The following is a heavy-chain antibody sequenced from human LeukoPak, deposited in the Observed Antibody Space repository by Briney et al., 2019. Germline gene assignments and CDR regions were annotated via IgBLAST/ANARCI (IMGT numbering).Heavy chain of an antibody. CDR1: GFTFDDYA. CDR3: AKTRGTYSIALDY. J-gene: IGHJ4*02. Sequence: GGSLRLSCAASGFTFDDYAMHWVRQAPGKGLEWVSGISWNSGSIGYADSVKGRFTISRDNAKNSLYLQMNSLRAEDTALYYCAKTRGTYSIALDYWGQGILVTVSS. V-gene: IGHV3-9*01. CDR2: ISWNSGSI. D-gene: IGHD6-13*01.